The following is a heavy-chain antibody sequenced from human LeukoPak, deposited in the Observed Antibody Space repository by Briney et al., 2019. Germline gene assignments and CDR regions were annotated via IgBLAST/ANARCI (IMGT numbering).Heavy chain of an antibody. D-gene: IGHD3-3*01. Sequence: PSETLSLTCTVSGGSISSYYWSWIRQPPGKGLEWIGYINYSGSTKYNPSLKSRVTISVDTSKNQFSLKLSSVTAADTAVYYCARGPGYDFWSGYYKGGYFDYWGQGTLVTVSS. V-gene: IGHV4-59*12. CDR2: INYSGST. CDR3: ARGPGYDFWSGYYKGGYFDY. J-gene: IGHJ4*02. CDR1: GGSISSYY.